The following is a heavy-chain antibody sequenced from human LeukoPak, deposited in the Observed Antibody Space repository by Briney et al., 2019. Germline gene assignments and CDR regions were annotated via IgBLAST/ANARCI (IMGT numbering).Heavy chain of an antibody. CDR1: GGSISSYY. CDR3: ARGYEGYYYYYGLDV. J-gene: IGHJ6*02. Sequence: PSETLSLTCTVSGGSISSYYWSWIRQPPGKGLEWIGYIYYSGSTNYNPSLKSRVTISVDTSKNQFSLNLSSMTAADTALYYCARGYEGYYYYYGLDVWGQGTTVTVSS. V-gene: IGHV4-59*12. CDR2: IYYSGST. D-gene: IGHD1-1*01.